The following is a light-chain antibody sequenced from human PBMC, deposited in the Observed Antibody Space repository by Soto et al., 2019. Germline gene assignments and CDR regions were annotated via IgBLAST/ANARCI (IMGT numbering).Light chain of an antibody. CDR1: SGHSSYI. CDR2: VEGSGSF. J-gene: IGLJ3*02. V-gene: IGLV4-60*02. Sequence: QLVLTQSSSVSASLGSSVKLTCTLSSGHSSYIIAWHQQQPGKAPRYLMKVEGSGSFNKGSGVPDRFSGYRSGADRYLTIYNLQFEDEADYYCETWDSNTWVFGGGTKLTVL. CDR3: ETWDSNTWV.